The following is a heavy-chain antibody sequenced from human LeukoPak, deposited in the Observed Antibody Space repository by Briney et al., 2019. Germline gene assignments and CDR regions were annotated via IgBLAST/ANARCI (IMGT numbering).Heavy chain of an antibody. Sequence: ASVKVSCKASGYTFTSYYMHWVRQAPGQELEWMGIINPSGGSTSYAQKFQGRVTMTRDTSTSTVYMELSSLRSEDTAVYYCASEQLLAVAGTRDAFDIWGQGTMVTVSS. CDR3: ASEQLLAVAGTRDAFDI. V-gene: IGHV1-46*01. CDR2: INPSGGST. D-gene: IGHD6-19*01. CDR1: GYTFTSYY. J-gene: IGHJ3*02.